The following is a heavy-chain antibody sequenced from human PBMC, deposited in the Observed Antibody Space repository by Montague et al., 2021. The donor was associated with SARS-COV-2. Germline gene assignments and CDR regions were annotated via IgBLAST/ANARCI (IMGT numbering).Heavy chain of an antibody. CDR1: GFAFNNFA. Sequence: SLRLSCAASGFAFNNFAMTWVRQPPGKGLEWVSSIFGSGAGTYYADSVKGRFTISRDNSRNTLYLQMNSLRAEDTAKYYCAKQSGARVVVYWYFDLWGRGTVVSVSS. CDR3: AKQSGARVVVYWYFDL. J-gene: IGHJ2*01. V-gene: IGHV3-23*01. D-gene: IGHD3-10*01. CDR2: IFGSGAGT.